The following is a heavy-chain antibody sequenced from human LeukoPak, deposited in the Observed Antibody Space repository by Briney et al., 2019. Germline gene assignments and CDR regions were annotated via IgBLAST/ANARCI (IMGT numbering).Heavy chain of an antibody. D-gene: IGHD4-17*01. J-gene: IGHJ4*02. CDR1: GFTFSSYS. Sequence: GGSLRLSCAASGFTFSSYSMNWVRQAPGKGLEWVSYISSSSSTIYYADSVKGRFTISRDNSKNTLYLQMNSLRAEDTAVYYCAKYDYGEPFDYWGQGTLVTVSS. CDR3: AKYDYGEPFDY. V-gene: IGHV3-48*01. CDR2: ISSSSSTI.